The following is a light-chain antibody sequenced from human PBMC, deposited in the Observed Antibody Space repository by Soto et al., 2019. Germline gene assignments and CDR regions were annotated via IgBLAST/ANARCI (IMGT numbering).Light chain of an antibody. CDR3: QQSYSTPWA. CDR1: QGISNF. J-gene: IGKJ2*01. Sequence: DIQMTQSPSPLSASVGDRVTIACRASQGISNFLNWYQQKPGKAPQLLIYAASGLQSGVPSRFSGSGSGTDFNLTISSLQPEDFATCYCQQSYSTPWAFGQGTKLEI. V-gene: IGKV1-39*01. CDR2: AAS.